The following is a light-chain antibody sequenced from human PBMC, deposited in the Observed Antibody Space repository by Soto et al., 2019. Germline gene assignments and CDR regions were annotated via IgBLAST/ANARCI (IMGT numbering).Light chain of an antibody. CDR2: DDN. Sequence: QSVLTQSPSASETPGQRVTISCSGSSSNIGNNYVYWYQQLPGAAPKLLIYDDNKRPSGIPDRFSGSKSGTSATLGITGFQTGDEADYYCGSWDSSLSAYVFGTGTKVTVL. CDR1: SSNIGNNY. V-gene: IGLV1-51*01. J-gene: IGLJ1*01. CDR3: GSWDSSLSAYV.